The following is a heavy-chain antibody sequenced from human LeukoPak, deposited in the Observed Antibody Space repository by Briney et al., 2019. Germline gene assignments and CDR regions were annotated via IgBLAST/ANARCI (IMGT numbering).Heavy chain of an antibody. D-gene: IGHD6-13*01. CDR1: GYTFTGYY. Sequence: GASVKVSCKASGYTFTGYYMHWVRQAPGQGLEWMGWINPNSGGANYAQKLQGWVTMTRDTSISTAYMELSRLRSDDTAVYYCARAYRIAAAGKDPGFCDYWGQGTLVTVSS. V-gene: IGHV1-2*04. CDR2: INPNSGGA. J-gene: IGHJ4*02. CDR3: ARAYRIAAAGKDPGFCDY.